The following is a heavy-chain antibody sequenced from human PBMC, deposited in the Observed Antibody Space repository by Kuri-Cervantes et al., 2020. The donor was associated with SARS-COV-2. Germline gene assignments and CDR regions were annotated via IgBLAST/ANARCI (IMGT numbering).Heavy chain of an antibody. V-gene: IGHV3-7*01. J-gene: IGHJ5*02. CDR1: GFTFSSYW. CDR3: ARANVVVPAAMWIDP. CDR2: IKQDGSEK. D-gene: IGHD2-2*01. Sequence: GESLKISCAASGFTFSSYWMSWVRQAPGKGLEWVANIKQDGSEKYYVDSVKGRFTISRDNAKNSLYLQMNSLRAEDTAVYYCARANVVVPAAMWIDPWGQGTLVTVSS.